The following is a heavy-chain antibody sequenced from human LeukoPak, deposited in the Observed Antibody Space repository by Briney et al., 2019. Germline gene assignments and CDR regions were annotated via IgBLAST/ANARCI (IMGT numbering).Heavy chain of an antibody. CDR2: IYYSGST. CDR3: ARAAAGMHYYYYYYMDV. V-gene: IGHV4-59*11. D-gene: IGHD6-13*01. Sequence: SETLSLTCTVPGGSISSHYWSWLRQPPGKGLEWIGYIYYSGSTNYNPSLKSRVTISVDTSKNQFSLKLSSVTAADTAVYYCARAAAGMHYYYYYYMDVWGKGTTVTVSS. J-gene: IGHJ6*03. CDR1: GGSISSHY.